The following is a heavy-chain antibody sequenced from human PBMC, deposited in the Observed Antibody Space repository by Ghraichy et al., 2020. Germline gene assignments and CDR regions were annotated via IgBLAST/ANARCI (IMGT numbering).Heavy chain of an antibody. J-gene: IGHJ2*01. CDR1: GFTFSTYS. CDR3: ARDPAVAGDWYFDL. D-gene: IGHD6-19*01. CDR2: ISSGSGYI. V-gene: IGHV3-21*01. Sequence: GGSLRLSCAASGFTFSTYSMNWARQAPGKGLEWVSSISSGSGYIHYADSMKDRFTISRDNAKNSLYLQMNSLRAEDTAVYYCARDPAVAGDWYFDLWGRGTLVIVSS.